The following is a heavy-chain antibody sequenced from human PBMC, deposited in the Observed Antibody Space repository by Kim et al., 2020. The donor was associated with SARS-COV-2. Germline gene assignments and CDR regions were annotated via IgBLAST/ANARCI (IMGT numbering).Heavy chain of an antibody. J-gene: IGHJ5*02. D-gene: IGHD5-12*01. V-gene: IGHV6-1*01. Sequence: YAVSVKSRITINPDTSKNQFSLQLNSVAPEDTAVYYCARDSDIVPYFFDPWGQGTLVTVSS. CDR3: ARDSDIVPYFFDP.